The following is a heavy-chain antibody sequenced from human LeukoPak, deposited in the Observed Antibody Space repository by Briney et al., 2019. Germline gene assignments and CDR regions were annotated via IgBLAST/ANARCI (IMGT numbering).Heavy chain of an antibody. Sequence: GGSLRLSCAASGFSLSTYFISWIRQAPGKGLEWVSYMTDSGRSTKYADAVKGRFTISRDNTKQSVYLEMTDLRAEDTAVYYCAREASGYYHVFDSWGQGTLVTVSS. J-gene: IGHJ4*02. CDR2: MTDSGRST. D-gene: IGHD3-3*01. CDR1: GFSLSTYF. CDR3: AREASGYYHVFDS. V-gene: IGHV3-11*04.